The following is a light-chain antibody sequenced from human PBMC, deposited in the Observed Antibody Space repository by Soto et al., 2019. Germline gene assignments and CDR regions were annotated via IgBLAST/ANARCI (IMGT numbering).Light chain of an antibody. J-gene: IGKJ1*01. Sequence: EIVMTQSPAILSVSPGERATLSCRASQSISNSLAWYQQKPGQPPRLLIYRASTRATGVPARFSGSGSGTDFTLTISGLQSEDFAVYYCQHYNNWPPWTFGQGTKVEIK. CDR1: QSISNS. V-gene: IGKV3-15*01. CDR2: RAS. CDR3: QHYNNWPPWT.